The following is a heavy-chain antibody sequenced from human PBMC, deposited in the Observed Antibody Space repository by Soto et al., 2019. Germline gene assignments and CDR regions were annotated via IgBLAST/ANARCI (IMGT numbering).Heavy chain of an antibody. CDR2: IHHSGRT. CDR1: GDSISSSEW. CDR3: ARGGITAVRNYYFDH. D-gene: IGHD1-20*01. Sequence: QVQLQESGPGLVKPSGTLSLNCKVSGDSISSSEWWSWVRQPPGKGLEWIAEIHHSGRTNYNPSLQSRVTITVDKSKNQISLRLSTVTAADTAVYYCARGGITAVRNYYFDHWGQGTLVTVSS. J-gene: IGHJ4*02. V-gene: IGHV4-4*02.